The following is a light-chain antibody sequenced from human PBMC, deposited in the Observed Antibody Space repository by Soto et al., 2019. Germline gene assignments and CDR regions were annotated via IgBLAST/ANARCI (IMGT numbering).Light chain of an antibody. J-gene: IGLJ1*01. V-gene: IGLV2-23*02. CDR3: CSYPGSSILYV. CDR1: SNYNL. Sequence: QSALTQPASVSGSPGQSITISCTGTSNYNLVSWYQQHPGKAPKLVIYEVSERPSGVSNRFSGSKSGNTASLTISELQAEDEADYYCCSYPGSSILYVFGTGTKVTVL. CDR2: EVS.